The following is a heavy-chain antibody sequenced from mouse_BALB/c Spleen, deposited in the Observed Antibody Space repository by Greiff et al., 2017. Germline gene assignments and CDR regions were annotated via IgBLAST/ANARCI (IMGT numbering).Heavy chain of an antibody. V-gene: IGHV3-2*02. CDR1: GYSITSDYA. CDR3: ARRSYPSWFAY. J-gene: IGHJ3*01. Sequence: DVKLQESGPGLVKPSQSLSLTCTVTGYSITSDYAWNWIRQFPGNKLEWMGYISYSGSTSYNPSLKSRISITRDTSKNQFFLQLNSVTTEDTATYYCARRSYPSWFAYWGQGTLVTVSA. D-gene: IGHD2-10*01. CDR2: ISYSGST.